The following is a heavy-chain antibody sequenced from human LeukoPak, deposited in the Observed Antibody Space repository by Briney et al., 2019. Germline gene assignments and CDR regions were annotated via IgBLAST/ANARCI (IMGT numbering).Heavy chain of an antibody. D-gene: IGHD2-2*01. CDR3: ARAPPPYCSSTSCYLYYFDY. CDR1: GFTFSSYS. CDR2: ISSSSSTI. Sequence: GGSLRLSCAASGFTFSSYSMNWVRQAPGKGLEWVSYISSSSSTIYYADSVKGRFTISRDNAKNSLYLQMNSLRAEDTAVYYCARAPPPYCSSTSCYLYYFDYWGQGTLVTVSS. J-gene: IGHJ4*02. V-gene: IGHV3-48*04.